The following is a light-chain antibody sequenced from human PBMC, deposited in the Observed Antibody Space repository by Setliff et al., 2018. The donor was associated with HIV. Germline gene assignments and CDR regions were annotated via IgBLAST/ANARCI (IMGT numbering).Light chain of an antibody. CDR1: TSNIGNNY. J-gene: IGLJ2*01. CDR2: DNN. V-gene: IGLV1-51*01. CDR3: ATWDSGLAGVV. Sequence: QSVLTQPPSLSAAPGQKVTIPCSGTTSNIGNNYVSWYQHFPGTAPKLLIHDNNQRPSGTPDRFSGSKSATSATLGITGLHSGDEATYYCATWDSGLAGVVFGGGTKVTVL.